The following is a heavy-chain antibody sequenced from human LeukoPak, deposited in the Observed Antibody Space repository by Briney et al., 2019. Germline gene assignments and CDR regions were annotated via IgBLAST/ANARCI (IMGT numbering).Heavy chain of an antibody. CDR2: IIPIFGTA. D-gene: IGHD2-2*03. J-gene: IGHJ4*02. CDR3: ATMDIVVVPAAHTSVGD. Sequence: GASVKVSCKASGGTFSSYAISWVRQAPGQGLEWMGGIIPIFGTANYAQKFQGRVTITADESTSTAYMELSSLRSEDTAVYYCATMDIVVVPAAHTSVGDWGQGTLVTVSS. V-gene: IGHV1-69*13. CDR1: GGTFSSYA.